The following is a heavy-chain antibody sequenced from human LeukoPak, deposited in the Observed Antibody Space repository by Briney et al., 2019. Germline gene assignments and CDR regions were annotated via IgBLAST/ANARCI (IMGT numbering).Heavy chain of an antibody. CDR3: AREMRGSASATY. V-gene: IGHV4-4*08. CDR1: GGSISSYY. J-gene: IGHJ4*02. Sequence: SETLSLTCTVSGGSISSYYWSWIRQPPGKGLEWIGSIYHSGSTYYNPSLRSRVSISMDTSKNQFSLKLRFVTAADTAAYYCAREMRGSASATYWGQGMLVTVSS. D-gene: IGHD6-6*01. CDR2: IYHSGST.